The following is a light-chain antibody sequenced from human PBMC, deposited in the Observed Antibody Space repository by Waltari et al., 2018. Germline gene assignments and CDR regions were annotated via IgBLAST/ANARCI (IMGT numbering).Light chain of an antibody. J-gene: IGKJ2*01. CDR1: QSVSSDY. Sequence: DIVLTQSPGTLSLSPGERALLSCRASQSVSSDYLAWYQQKHGQEPRLLISAATSRATGIPERCSGSGSGTHFTLTIGRLEPEDFAVYYCQQYSSSLYTFGEGTKVE. CDR3: QQYSSSLYT. V-gene: IGKV3-20*01. CDR2: AAT.